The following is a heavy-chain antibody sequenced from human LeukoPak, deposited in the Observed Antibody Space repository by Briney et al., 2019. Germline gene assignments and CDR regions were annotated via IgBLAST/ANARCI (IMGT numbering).Heavy chain of an antibody. J-gene: IGHJ4*02. D-gene: IGHD3-22*01. Sequence: ASVKVSCKASGYTFSSCDINWVRQATGQGLEWMGWMNPNSGNTVYAQKFQGRVTITRNTSIRTAYMELSSLRSEDTAVYYCARFITMIVVVLLWGYYFDYWGQGTLVTVSS. CDR1: GYTFSSCD. CDR2: MNPNSGNT. CDR3: ARFITMIVVVLLWGYYFDY. V-gene: IGHV1-8*03.